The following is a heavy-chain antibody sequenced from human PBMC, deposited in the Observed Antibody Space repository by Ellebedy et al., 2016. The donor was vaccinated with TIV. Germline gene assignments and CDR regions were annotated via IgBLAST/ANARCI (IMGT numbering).Heavy chain of an antibody. CDR2: FDPEDGET. D-gene: IGHD2-21*02. CDR3: ATSGDSETFTFRN. CDR1: GYTLTELS. J-gene: IGHJ4*02. Sequence: AASVKVSCKVSGYTLTELSMHWVRQAPGKGLEWMGGFDPEDGETIYAQKFQGRVTMTEDTSTDTAYMELSSLRSEDTAVYYCATSGDSETFTFRNWGQGTLVTVSS. V-gene: IGHV1-24*01.